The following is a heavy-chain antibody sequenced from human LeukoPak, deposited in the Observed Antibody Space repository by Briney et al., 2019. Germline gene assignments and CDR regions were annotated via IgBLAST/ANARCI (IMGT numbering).Heavy chain of an antibody. J-gene: IGHJ5*02. CDR1: GLIFNNYG. CDR2: ISNDGGGT. D-gene: IGHD3-22*01. V-gene: IGHV3-23*01. Sequence: GGSLRLSCAASGLIFNNYGLIWVRQAPGKGLQWVSAISNDGGGTTYADFVKGRFTIFRDNSKNTLFLQMSSLRAEDTALYYCAKGGSGYFADLWGQGTLVTVSS. CDR3: AKGGSGYFADL.